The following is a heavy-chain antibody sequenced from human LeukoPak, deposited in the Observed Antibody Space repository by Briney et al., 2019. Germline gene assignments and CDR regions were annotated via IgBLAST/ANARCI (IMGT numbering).Heavy chain of an antibody. CDR1: GYTFTSYD. V-gene: IGHV1-8*01. CDR2: MNPNSGNT. CDR3: ARKFLGSRGYYFDY. J-gene: IGHJ4*02. Sequence: ASVKVSCKASGYTFTSYDINWVRQATGQGLEWMGWMNPNSGNTGYAQKFQGRVTMTRNTSISTAYMELSSLRSDDTAVYYCARKFLGSRGYYFDYWGQGTLVTVSS. D-gene: IGHD3-10*01.